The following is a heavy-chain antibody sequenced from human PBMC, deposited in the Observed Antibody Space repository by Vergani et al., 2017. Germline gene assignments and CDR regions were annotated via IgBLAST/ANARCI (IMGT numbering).Heavy chain of an antibody. CDR1: GGTFSSYA. CDR3: ARDQPPDNWNYAWWVDP. D-gene: IGHD1-7*01. V-gene: IGHV1-69*04. J-gene: IGHJ5*02. Sequence: QVQLVQSGAEVKKPGSSVKVSCKASGGTFSSYAISWVRQAPGQGLEWMGRIIPILGIANYAQKCQGRVTSTADKSTSTAYMELSSLRSEDTAVYYCARDQPPDNWNYAWWVDPWGQGTLVTVSS. CDR2: IIPILGIA.